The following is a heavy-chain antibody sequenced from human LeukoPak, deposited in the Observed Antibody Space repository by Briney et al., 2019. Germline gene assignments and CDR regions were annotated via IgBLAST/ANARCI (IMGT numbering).Heavy chain of an antibody. CDR3: ATHDFWSGYYRI. D-gene: IGHD3-3*01. Sequence: SETLSLTCAVYGGSFSGYYWSWIRQPPGKGLEWIGEINHSGSTNYNPSLKSRVTISVDTSKNQFSLKLSSVTAADTAVYYCATHDFWSGYYRIWGQGTLVTVSS. J-gene: IGHJ4*02. V-gene: IGHV4-34*01. CDR1: GGSFSGYY. CDR2: INHSGST.